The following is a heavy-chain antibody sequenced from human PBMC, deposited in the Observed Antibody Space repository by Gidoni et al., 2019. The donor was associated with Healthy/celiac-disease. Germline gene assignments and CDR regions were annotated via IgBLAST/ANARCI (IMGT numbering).Heavy chain of an antibody. D-gene: IGHD4-17*01. CDR2: ISAYNGNT. J-gene: IGHJ3*02. V-gene: IGHV1-18*01. CDR1: GYPFNRYG. CDR3: ARDPFSTVTRKAFDI. Sequence: QVQLVQSGAEVKKPGASVKVSCKASGYPFNRYGISWVRQAPGQGLEWMGWISAYNGNTNYAQKLQGRVTMTTDTSTSTAYMELRSLRSDDTAVYYCARDPFSTVTRKAFDIWGQGTMVTVSS.